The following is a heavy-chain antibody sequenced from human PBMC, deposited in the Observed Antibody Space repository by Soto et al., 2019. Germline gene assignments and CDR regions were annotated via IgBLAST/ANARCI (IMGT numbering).Heavy chain of an antibody. CDR1: GYTFTSYG. CDR3: ARGGYFDSSNYLAY. Sequence: ASVKVSCKASGYTFTSYGINWVRQAPGRGLEWMGWINPGNGSTKYSQQFQGRVIIDRDTSASTAYMELSSLRSEDTAVYYCARGGYFDSSNYLAYWGLGTLVTVSS. D-gene: IGHD3-22*01. CDR2: INPGNGST. J-gene: IGHJ4*02. V-gene: IGHV1-3*01.